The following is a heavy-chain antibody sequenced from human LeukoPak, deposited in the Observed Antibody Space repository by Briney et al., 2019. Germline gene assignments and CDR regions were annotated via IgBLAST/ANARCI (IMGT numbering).Heavy chain of an antibody. Sequence: PGGSLSLSCAASGFIVSSNYMSWVRKAPGKGLEWSSVIYNNGNTYYADSVKGRFTISRDNSKNTLNLQMNSLRAEDTAVYYCARGYGGFEHNWFDPWGQGTLVTVSS. D-gene: IGHD5-12*01. J-gene: IGHJ5*02. CDR3: ARGYGGFEHNWFDP. CDR2: IYNNGNT. V-gene: IGHV3-53*01. CDR1: GFIVSSNY.